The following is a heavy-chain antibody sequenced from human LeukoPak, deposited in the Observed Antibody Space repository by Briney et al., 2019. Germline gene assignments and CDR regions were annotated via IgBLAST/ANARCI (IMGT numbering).Heavy chain of an antibody. J-gene: IGHJ4*02. CDR3: AKDMGRRSIAVDGPKYRSAWYLDY. V-gene: IGHV3-30*02. Sequence: PGGPLRLSCAASEFTFSRYAMHWVRQAPGKGLEWVAFMRYDGSNKYYADSVKGRFTISRDNSKNTLYLQMNSLRAEDTAVYYCAKDMGRRSIAVDGPKYRSAWYLDYWGQGTLVTVSS. D-gene: IGHD6-13*01. CDR1: EFTFSRYA. CDR2: MRYDGSNK.